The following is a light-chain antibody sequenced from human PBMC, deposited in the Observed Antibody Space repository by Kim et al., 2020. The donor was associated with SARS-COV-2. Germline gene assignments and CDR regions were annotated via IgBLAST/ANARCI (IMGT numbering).Light chain of an antibody. V-gene: IGKV1-5*01. CDR2: DGS. J-gene: IGKJ1*01. CDR1: QSVSRW. Sequence: STRSASVGDRVTRTCRASQSVSRWLAWYQQKPGKAPKLLIYDGSNLQSGVPSRFSGSGSGTEFTLTISSLQPDDFAIYYCQHRQTFGQGTKVDIK. CDR3: QHRQT.